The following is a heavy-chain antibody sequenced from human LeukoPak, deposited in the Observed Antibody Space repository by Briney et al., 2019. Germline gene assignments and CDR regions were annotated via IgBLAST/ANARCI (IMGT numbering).Heavy chain of an antibody. CDR3: ARDYVLPLEPNDGDGFAF. D-gene: IGHD3-16*01. V-gene: IGHV1-18*01. CDR2: ISPNHGTK. CDR1: GYTFRQYS. J-gene: IGHJ3*01. Sequence: ASVKVSCKASGYTFRQYSISWVRQAPGQGLEWMGWISPNHGTKVYAQHLQGRITMTADTYTSTASMEVRSLRSDDTAVYFCARDYVLPLEPNDGDGFAFWGQGTVVTVSS.